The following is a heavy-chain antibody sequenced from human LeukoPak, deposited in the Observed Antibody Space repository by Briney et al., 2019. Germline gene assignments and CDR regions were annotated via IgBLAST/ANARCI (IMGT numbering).Heavy chain of an antibody. V-gene: IGHV3-30*18. J-gene: IGHJ6*02. CDR2: ISYDGSNK. Sequence: GGSLRLSCVASGFTFSTFGMHRVRQAPGKGLEWVAVISYDGSNKYYADSVKGRFTISRDNSKNTLYLQMNSLRAEDTAVYYCAKDYYGSGSNPGYYYYYGMDVWGQGTTVTVS. D-gene: IGHD3-10*01. CDR1: GFTFSTFG. CDR3: AKDYYGSGSNPGYYYYYGMDV.